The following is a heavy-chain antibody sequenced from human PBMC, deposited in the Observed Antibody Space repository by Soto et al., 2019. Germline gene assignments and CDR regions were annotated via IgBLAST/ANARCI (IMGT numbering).Heavy chain of an antibody. CDR3: ARSKVYYDSSGYYCYFDY. Sequence: SETLSLTCTVSGGSISSYYWSWIRQPPGKGLEWIGYIYYSGSTNYNPSLKSRVTISVDTSKNQFSLKLSSVTAADTAVYYCARSKVYYDSSGYYCYFDYWGQGTLVTVSS. CDR2: IYYSGST. V-gene: IGHV4-59*01. D-gene: IGHD3-22*01. CDR1: GGSISSYY. J-gene: IGHJ4*02.